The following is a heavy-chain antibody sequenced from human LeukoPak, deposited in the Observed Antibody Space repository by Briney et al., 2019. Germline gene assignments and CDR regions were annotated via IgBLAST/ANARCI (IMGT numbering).Heavy chain of an antibody. D-gene: IGHD3-9*01. CDR2: ISAYSGNT. V-gene: IGHV1-18*04. CDR1: GYTFTSYG. CDR3: ARDSYDILTGSPYGMDV. J-gene: IGHJ6*04. Sequence: ASVKVSCKASGYTFTSYGISWVRQAPGQELEWMGWISAYSGNTNYAQKLQGRVTMTTDTSTSTAYMELRSLRSDDTAVYYCARDSYDILTGSPYGMDVWGKGTTVTVSS.